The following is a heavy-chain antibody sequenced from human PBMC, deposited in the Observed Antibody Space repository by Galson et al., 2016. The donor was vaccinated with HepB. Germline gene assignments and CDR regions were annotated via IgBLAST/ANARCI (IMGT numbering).Heavy chain of an antibody. Sequence: ETLSLTCAVYGGSFSDYYWSWIRQPPGKGLEWIGEINHSGTINYNPSLKSRVTISVDTSKNQFSLNLGSVTAADTAVYYCARRTVVPTAGNWFDPWGQGTLVTV. CDR1: GGSFSDYY. CDR3: ARRTVVPTAGNWFDP. CDR2: INHSGTI. J-gene: IGHJ5*02. D-gene: IGHD2-2*01. V-gene: IGHV4-34*01.